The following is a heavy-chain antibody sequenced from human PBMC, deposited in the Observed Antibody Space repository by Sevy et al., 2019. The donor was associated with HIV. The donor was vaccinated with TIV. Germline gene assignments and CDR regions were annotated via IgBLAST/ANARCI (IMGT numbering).Heavy chain of an antibody. V-gene: IGHV3-23*01. J-gene: IGHJ4*02. CDR2: ISGSGGST. Sequence: GGYLRLSCAASGFTFSSYAMSWVRQAPGKGLEWVSAISGSGGSTYYADSVKGRFTISRDNSKNTLYLQMNSLRAEDTAVYYCAKDQGSYYGSGSFIDYWGQGTLVTVSS. CDR1: GFTFSSYA. CDR3: AKDQGSYYGSGSFIDY. D-gene: IGHD3-10*01.